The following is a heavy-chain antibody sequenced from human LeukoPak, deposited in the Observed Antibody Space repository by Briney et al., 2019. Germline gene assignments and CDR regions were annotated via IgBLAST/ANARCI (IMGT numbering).Heavy chain of an antibody. CDR3: ARDLHRITMIVVVNSRLNYFDY. V-gene: IGHV1-18*01. J-gene: IGHJ4*02. D-gene: IGHD3-22*01. CDR2: ISADNGNT. CDR1: GYTFTSYG. Sequence: ASVKVSCKASGYTFTSYGISWVRQAPGQGLEWMGRISADNGNTNYAQKLRGRVTMTTDTSTSTAYMELRSLRSDDTAVYYCARDLHRITMIVVVNSRLNYFDYWGQGTLVTVSS.